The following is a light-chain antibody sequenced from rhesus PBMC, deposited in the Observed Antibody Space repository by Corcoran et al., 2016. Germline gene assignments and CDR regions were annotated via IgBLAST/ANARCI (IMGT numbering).Light chain of an antibody. CDR3: MQALEFPWT. J-gene: IGKJ1*01. CDR2: EVS. CDR1: QSLWDSEDGNTY. V-gene: IGKV2-104*02. Sequence: DIVMTQTPLSLPVTPGEPASISCRSSQSLWDSEDGNTYLDWYLQKPGQFPQLLIYEVSNRASGVPDRFSGDGSETGLTLKISRVKAEDVGVYYCMQALEFPWTFGQGTKVEIK.